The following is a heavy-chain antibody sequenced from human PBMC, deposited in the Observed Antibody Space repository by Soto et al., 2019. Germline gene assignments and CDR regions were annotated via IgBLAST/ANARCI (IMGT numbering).Heavy chain of an antibody. Sequence: TLSLTCTVSGGSISSGDYYWSWIRQPPGKGLEWIGYIYYSGSTYYNPSLKSRVTISVDTSKNQYSLKLTSVTAADAALYYCARDIRGFSRALDYWGRGTPVTVSS. D-gene: IGHD5-18*01. V-gene: IGHV4-30-4*01. J-gene: IGHJ4*02. CDR1: GGSISSGDYY. CDR2: IYYSGST. CDR3: ARDIRGFSRALDY.